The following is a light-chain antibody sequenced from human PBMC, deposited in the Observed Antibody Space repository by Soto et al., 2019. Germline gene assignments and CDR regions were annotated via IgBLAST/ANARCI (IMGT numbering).Light chain of an antibody. CDR2: VAS. V-gene: IGKV3-20*01. CDR1: QSVSSNN. Sequence: EIVLTQSPYTLSVSPGERATLSCRASQSVSSNNLAWYQHKPGQPPRLLIYVASRRATGIPDRFSGSGSGSEFTLTITRLEPEDFAVYYCQQHGSGPWTFGQGTKVEIK. J-gene: IGKJ1*01. CDR3: QQHGSGPWT.